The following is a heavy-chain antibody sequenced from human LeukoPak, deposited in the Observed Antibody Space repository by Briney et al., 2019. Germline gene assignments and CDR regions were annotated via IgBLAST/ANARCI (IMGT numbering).Heavy chain of an antibody. CDR3: ARARYCSGGSGSYFDY. CDR2: NYHRGST. CDR1: GGSISSGGYS. D-gene: IGHD2-15*01. J-gene: IGHJ4*02. Sequence: SQTLSLTCAVSGGSISSGGYSWSWIRQPPGKGLEWIGYNYHRGSTYYNPALKSRVTISVDRSKNQFSLKLSSVTAADTAVYYCARARYCSGGSGSYFDYWGEGTLVTVPS. V-gene: IGHV4-30-2*01.